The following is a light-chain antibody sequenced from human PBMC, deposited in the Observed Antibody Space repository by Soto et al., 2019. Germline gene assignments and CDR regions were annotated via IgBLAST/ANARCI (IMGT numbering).Light chain of an antibody. Sequence: QAVVTQEPSISVSPGGTVTLICGLTSGSVSFTSYPSWFQQTPGQAPRTLIYSTNTRSSGVSDRFSRSILGSKAALTITGAQAADESHYYCALYLGGGITVFGGGTKLTVL. CDR3: ALYLGGGITV. J-gene: IGLJ3*02. CDR1: SGSVSFTSY. V-gene: IGLV8-61*01. CDR2: STN.